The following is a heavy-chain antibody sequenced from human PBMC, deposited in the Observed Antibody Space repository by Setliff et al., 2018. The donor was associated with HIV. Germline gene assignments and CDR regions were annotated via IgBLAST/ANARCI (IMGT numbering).Heavy chain of an antibody. CDR3: VRDITTCWDV. CDR2: INSDGSST. CDR1: RFSFSNYW. Sequence: GGSLRLSCAASRFSFSNYWMHWVRQAPGKGLVWVSRINSDGSSTSYADSVKGRFTISRDNPKNMLYLQMNSLRGEDTAVYYCVRDITTCWDVWGQGTTVTVSS. D-gene: IGHD1-20*01. J-gene: IGHJ6*02. V-gene: IGHV3-74*01.